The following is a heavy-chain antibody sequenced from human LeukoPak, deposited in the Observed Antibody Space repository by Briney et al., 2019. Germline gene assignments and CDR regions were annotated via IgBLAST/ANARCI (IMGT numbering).Heavy chain of an antibody. CDR3: ARDRGGGYYDSSPYY. Sequence: GGSLTLSCAASGFTFSSYSMNWVRQAPGKGLEWASSISSSSSYIYYADSVKGRLTISRDNAKNSLYLQMNSLRDEDTAVYYCARDRGGGYYDSSPYYWGQGILVTVSS. CDR2: ISSSSSYI. V-gene: IGHV3-21*01. J-gene: IGHJ4*02. D-gene: IGHD3-22*01. CDR1: GFTFSSYS.